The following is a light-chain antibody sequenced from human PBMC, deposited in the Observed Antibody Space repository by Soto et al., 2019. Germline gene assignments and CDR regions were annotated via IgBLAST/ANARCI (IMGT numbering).Light chain of an antibody. CDR1: SSNIGRNT. J-gene: IGLJ7*01. Sequence: QSVLTQPHSASGTPGQRVTISCSGSSSNIGRNTVKWYRQLPGTAPKLLIGSSDQRPSGVPDRFSGSQSGTSASLAISGLQSEDEADYICAAWDDSLNAWAFGGGTQLTVL. CDR2: SSD. V-gene: IGLV1-44*01. CDR3: AAWDDSLNAWA.